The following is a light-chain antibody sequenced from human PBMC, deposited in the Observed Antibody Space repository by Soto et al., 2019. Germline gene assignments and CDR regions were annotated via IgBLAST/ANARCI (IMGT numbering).Light chain of an antibody. V-gene: IGKV1-5*01. CDR3: QQYNSYRYA. J-gene: IGKJ2*01. CDR1: QSISSW. CDR2: DVS. Sequence: DIPMTQSPSTLSASVGDRVTITCRASQSISSWLAWYQQKPGKAPKPLIYDVSSLESGVPSRFSGSGSGTEFTLTISSLQPDDFATYYCQQYNSYRYAFGQGTKLEIK.